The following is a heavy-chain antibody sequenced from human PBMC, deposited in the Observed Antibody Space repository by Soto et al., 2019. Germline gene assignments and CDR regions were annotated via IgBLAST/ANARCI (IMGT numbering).Heavy chain of an antibody. V-gene: IGHV3-33*01. CDR2: IWYDGNNK. CDR3: ARGNYGASGIDY. D-gene: IGHD1-7*01. Sequence: LRLSCEGSGFTFSNYGIHWVRQAPGMGLDWVAVIWYDGNNKYYSESVKGRFTISRDNSKNTVFLEMSSLRAEDTAVYYCARGNYGASGIDYWGPGALVTVSS. CDR1: GFTFSNYG. J-gene: IGHJ4*02.